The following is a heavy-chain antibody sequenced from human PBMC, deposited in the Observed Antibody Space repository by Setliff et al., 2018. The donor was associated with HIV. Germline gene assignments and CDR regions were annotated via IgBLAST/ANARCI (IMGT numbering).Heavy chain of an antibody. CDR3: ARISGYCSSTNCPPDY. CDR2: IFVGDSTT. Sequence: TSGYAFTSYHIHWVRQAPGQGLEWMGKIFVGDSTTHYAQKFQGRVTLTSDTSTNTAYMELRSLRSDDTAVYYCARISGYCSSTNCPPDYWGQGTLVTVSS. J-gene: IGHJ4*02. V-gene: IGHV1-46*01. D-gene: IGHD2-2*01. CDR1: GYAFTSYH.